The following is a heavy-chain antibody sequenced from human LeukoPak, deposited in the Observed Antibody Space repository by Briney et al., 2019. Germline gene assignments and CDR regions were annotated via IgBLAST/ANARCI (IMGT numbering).Heavy chain of an antibody. J-gene: IGHJ4*02. Sequence: GGSLRLSCAASGFTFSGSAMHWVRQASGKGLEWVGRIRSKANSCATAYAASVKGRFTISRDDSKSTAYLQMNSLKTEDTAVYYCTSSGLGDYWGQGTLVTVSS. CDR3: TSSGLGDY. CDR1: GFTFSGSA. D-gene: IGHD6-25*01. CDR2: IRSKANSCAT. V-gene: IGHV3-73*01.